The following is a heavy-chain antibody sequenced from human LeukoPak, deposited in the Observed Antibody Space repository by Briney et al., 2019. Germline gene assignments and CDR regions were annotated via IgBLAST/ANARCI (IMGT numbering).Heavy chain of an antibody. V-gene: IGHV3-30*02. J-gene: IGHJ4*02. D-gene: IGHD6-13*01. Sequence: GGSLRLSCAASGFTFNRYAMHWVRQAPGKGLEWVAFIRYDGSDKYYADSVKGRFTISRDNSKNTLYLQMNSLRAEDTAVYYCAKDADIGAAGYYFDCWGQGTLVTVSS. CDR1: GFTFNRYA. CDR2: IRYDGSDK. CDR3: AKDADIGAAGYYFDC.